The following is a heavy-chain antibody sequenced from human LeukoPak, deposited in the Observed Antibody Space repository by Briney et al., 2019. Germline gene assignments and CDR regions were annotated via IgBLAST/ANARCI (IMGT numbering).Heavy chain of an antibody. D-gene: IGHD4-17*01. CDR2: IYYSGST. CDR3: ARDREGLRLDY. Sequence: SQTLSLTCTVSGGSISSGGYYWSWIRQHPGXXXEWIGYIYYSGSTYYNPSLKSRVTISVDTSKNQFSLKLSSVTAADTAVYHCARDREGLRLDYWGQGTLVTVSS. J-gene: IGHJ4*02. V-gene: IGHV4-31*03. CDR1: GGSISSGGYY.